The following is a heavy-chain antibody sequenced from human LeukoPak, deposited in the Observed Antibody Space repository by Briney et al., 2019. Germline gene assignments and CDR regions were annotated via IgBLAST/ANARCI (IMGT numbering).Heavy chain of an antibody. CDR3: TTLGGDNWFDWYYDL. Sequence: GGSLRLSCAASGLSLGNAWMSWVRQVPGKGLEWLGRIRAKVDGGTVDYAAPVKGRFTISRDESENTLYLHLTSLKIEDAAVYYCTTLGGDNWFDWYYDLWGRGTLVTVSS. D-gene: IGHD1-1*01. J-gene: IGHJ2*01. V-gene: IGHV3-15*01. CDR2: IRAKVDGGTV. CDR1: GLSLGNAW.